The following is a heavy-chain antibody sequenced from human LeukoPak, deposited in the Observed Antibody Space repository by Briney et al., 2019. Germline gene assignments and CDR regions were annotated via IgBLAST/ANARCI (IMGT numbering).Heavy chain of an antibody. Sequence: SETLSLTCTVSGGSISSYYWSWIRQPPGKGLEWIGYIYYSGSTNYNPSPKSRVTISVDTSKNQFSLKLSSVTAADTAVYYCARVGDDSSGYSFDYWGQGTLVTVSS. J-gene: IGHJ4*02. CDR1: GGSISSYY. CDR3: ARVGDDSSGYSFDY. V-gene: IGHV4-59*01. CDR2: IYYSGST. D-gene: IGHD3-22*01.